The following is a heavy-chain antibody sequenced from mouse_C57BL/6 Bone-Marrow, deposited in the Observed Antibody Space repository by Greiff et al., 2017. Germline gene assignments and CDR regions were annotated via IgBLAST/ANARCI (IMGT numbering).Heavy chain of an antibody. Sequence: VQLQQSGAELARPGASVKLSCKASGYTFTSYGISWVKQRTVQGLEWIGEIYPRSGNTYYNEKFKGKATLTADKSSSTAYMELRSLTSEDSAVYFCARRDSSGYVGYWGQGTTLTVSS. CDR2: IYPRSGNT. CDR3: ARRDSSGYVGY. V-gene: IGHV1-81*01. CDR1: GYTFTSYG. J-gene: IGHJ2*01. D-gene: IGHD3-2*02.